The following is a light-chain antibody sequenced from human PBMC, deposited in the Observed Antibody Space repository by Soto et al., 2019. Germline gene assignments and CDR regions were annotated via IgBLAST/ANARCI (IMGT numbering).Light chain of an antibody. CDR3: QQYNSYSWT. CDR2: DAS. V-gene: IGKV1-5*01. J-gene: IGKJ1*01. Sequence: DIQMTQSPSTLSASVGDRVTITCRASQSISSWLAWYQQKPGKAPKLLVYDASSLESGVPSRFSGSGSGTEFTLTISSLQPDDFSTYYCQQYNSYSWTFGHGTKV. CDR1: QSISSW.